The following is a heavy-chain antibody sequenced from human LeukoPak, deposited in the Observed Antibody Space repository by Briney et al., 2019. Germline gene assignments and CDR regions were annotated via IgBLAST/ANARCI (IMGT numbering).Heavy chain of an antibody. D-gene: IGHD3-10*01. J-gene: IGHJ4*02. CDR2: INPNSGGT. V-gene: IGHV1-2*02. CDR1: GYTFTGYY. CDR3: ARLTYYYGSGSYFAFDY. Sequence: ASVKVSCKASGYTFTGYYMHWVRQAPGQGLEGMGWINPNSGGTNYAQKFQGRVTMTRDTSISTAYMELSRLRSDDTAVYYCARLTYYYGSGSYFAFDYWGQGTLVTVSS.